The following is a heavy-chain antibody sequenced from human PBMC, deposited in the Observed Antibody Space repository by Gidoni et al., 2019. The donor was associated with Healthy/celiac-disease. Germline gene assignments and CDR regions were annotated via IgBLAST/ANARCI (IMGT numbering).Heavy chain of an antibody. D-gene: IGHD1-26*01. CDR2: IIPIFGTA. CDR3: ARGTYTLVESIYFDY. V-gene: IGHV1-69*01. CDR1: GGTFSSYA. J-gene: IGHJ4*02. Sequence: ASGGTFSSYAISWVRQAPGQGLEWMGGIIPIFGTANYAQKFQGRVTITADESTSTAYMELSSVRSEDTAVYYCARGTYTLVESIYFDYWGQGTLVTVSS.